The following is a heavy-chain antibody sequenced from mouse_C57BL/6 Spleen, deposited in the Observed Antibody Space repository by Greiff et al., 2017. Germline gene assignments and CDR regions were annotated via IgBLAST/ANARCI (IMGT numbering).Heavy chain of an antibody. V-gene: IGHV14-4*01. CDR1: GFNIKDDY. J-gene: IGHJ3*01. CDR2: IDPENGDT. Sequence: VQLQQSGAELVRPGASVKLSCTASGFNIKDDYMHWVKQRPEQGLEWIGWIDPENGDTEYASKFQGKATITADTSSNTAYLQLSSLTSEDTAVYYCTTSLGYPFAYWGQGTLVTVSA. CDR3: TTSLGYPFAY. D-gene: IGHD3-2*02.